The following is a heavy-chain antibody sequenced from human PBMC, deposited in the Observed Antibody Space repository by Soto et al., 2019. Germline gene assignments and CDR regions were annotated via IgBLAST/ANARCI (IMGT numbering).Heavy chain of an antibody. J-gene: IGHJ6*03. D-gene: IGHD6-13*01. CDR3: ARIYSSSWYGYYYYYMDV. CDR1: GFTFSSYW. Sequence: GGSLRLSCAASGFTFSSYWMSWVRQAPGKGLEWVANIKQDGSEKYYVDSVKGRFTISRDNAKNSLYLQMNSLRAEDTAVYYCARIYSSSWYGYYYYYMDVWGKGTTVTVSS. CDR2: IKQDGSEK. V-gene: IGHV3-7*01.